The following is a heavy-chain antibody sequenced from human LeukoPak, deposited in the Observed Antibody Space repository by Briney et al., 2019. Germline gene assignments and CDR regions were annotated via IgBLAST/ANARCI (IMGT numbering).Heavy chain of an antibody. CDR3: ARGFPPRRNYDSSGYYSYYFDY. J-gene: IGHJ4*02. CDR1: GYTFTSYG. V-gene: IGHV1-18*01. Sequence: ASVKVSCKASGYTFTSYGLTWVRQAPGQGLEWMGWISAYNGHTKYPQKLQGRVTMTTDTSTSTAYMELRSLRSDDTAVYYCARGFPPRRNYDSSGYYSYYFDYWGQGTLVTVSS. D-gene: IGHD3-22*01. CDR2: ISAYNGHT.